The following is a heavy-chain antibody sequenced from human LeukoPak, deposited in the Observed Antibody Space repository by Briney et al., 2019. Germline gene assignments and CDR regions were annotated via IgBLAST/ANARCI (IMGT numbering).Heavy chain of an antibody. J-gene: IGHJ4*02. CDR1: GGSISSYY. D-gene: IGHD2-2*02. V-gene: IGHV4-4*07. CDR3: ARHAVDCSSTSCYKYYFDY. CDR2: IYTGGST. Sequence: PSETLSLTCTVSGGSISSYYWGWIRQPAGKGLEWIGRIYTGGSTNYNPSLKSRVTMSVDTSKNQFSLKLSSVTAADTAVYYCARHAVDCSSTSCYKYYFDYWGQGTLVTVSS.